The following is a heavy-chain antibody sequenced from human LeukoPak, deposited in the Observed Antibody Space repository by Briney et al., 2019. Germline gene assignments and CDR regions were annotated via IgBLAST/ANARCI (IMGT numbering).Heavy chain of an antibody. D-gene: IGHD4-11*01. CDR2: INHSGST. J-gene: IGHJ4*02. V-gene: IGHV4-34*01. CDR3: ARGYSKSASYYFDY. Sequence: SETLSLTCAVYGGSFSGYYWSWIRQPPGKGLEWIGEINHSGSTNYNPSLKSRVTISVDTSKNQFSLKLSSVTAADMAVYYCARGYSKSASYYFDYWGQGTLVTVSS. CDR1: GGSFSGYY.